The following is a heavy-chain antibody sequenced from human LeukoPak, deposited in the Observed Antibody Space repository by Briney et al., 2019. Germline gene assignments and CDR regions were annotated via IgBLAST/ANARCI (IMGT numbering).Heavy chain of an antibody. D-gene: IGHD4-23*01. CDR3: AKEGSDSGGQTLEN. Sequence: GGSLRLSCAASGFTFDDYAMHWVRQAPGKGLEWVSVISWDGDVTFYADSVEGRFTISRDNRENSLYLQMNGLRAEDTALYYCAKEGSDSGGQTLENWGQGTLVTVSS. CDR1: GFTFDDYA. CDR2: ISWDGDVT. V-gene: IGHV3-43D*03. J-gene: IGHJ4*02.